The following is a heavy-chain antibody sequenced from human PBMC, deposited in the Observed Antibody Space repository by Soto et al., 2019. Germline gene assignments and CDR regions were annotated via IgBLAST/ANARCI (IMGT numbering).Heavy chain of an antibody. D-gene: IGHD1-26*01. Sequence: QVQLVQSGAEVKKPGASVKVSCKSSGYTFTSYGISWVRQAPGQGLEWMGWISAYNGNTNNAQKLQGRVTMSTNTSTNTAYMDLGSLRSDDTAVYYCAREQGRSYYSWAQGTLLTVSA. V-gene: IGHV1-18*01. CDR1: GYTFTSYG. J-gene: IGHJ4*02. CDR3: AREQGRSYYS. CDR2: ISAYNGNT.